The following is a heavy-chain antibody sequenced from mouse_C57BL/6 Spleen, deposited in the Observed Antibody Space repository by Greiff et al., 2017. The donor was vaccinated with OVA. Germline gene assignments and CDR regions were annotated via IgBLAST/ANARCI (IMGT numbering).Heavy chain of an antibody. J-gene: IGHJ2*01. Sequence: QVQLQQSGPELVKPGASVKISCKASGYAFSSSWMNWVKQRPGKGLEWIGRIYPGDGDTNYNGKFKGKATLTADKSSSTAYMQLSSLTSEDSAVYFCARGATVVATNYFDYWGKGTTLTVSS. V-gene: IGHV1-82*01. CDR2: IYPGDGDT. CDR1: GYAFSSSW. D-gene: IGHD1-1*01. CDR3: ARGATVVATNYFDY.